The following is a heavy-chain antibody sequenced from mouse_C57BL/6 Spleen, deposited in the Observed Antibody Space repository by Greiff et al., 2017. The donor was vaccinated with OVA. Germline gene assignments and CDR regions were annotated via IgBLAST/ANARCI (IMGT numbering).Heavy chain of an antibody. V-gene: IGHV1-26*01. CDR3: ARAYYDYEGKDYFDY. D-gene: IGHD2-4*01. CDR2: INPNNGGT. CDR1: GYTFTDYY. Sequence: EVQLQQSGPELVKPGASVKISCKASGYTFTDYYMNWVKQSHGKSLEWIGDINPNNGGTSYNQKFKGKATLTVDKSSSTAYMERRSLTSEDSAVYYCARAYYDYEGKDYFDYWGQGTTLTVSS. J-gene: IGHJ2*01.